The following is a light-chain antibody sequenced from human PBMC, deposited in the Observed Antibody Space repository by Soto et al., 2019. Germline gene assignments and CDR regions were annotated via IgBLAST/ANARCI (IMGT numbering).Light chain of an antibody. V-gene: IGLV2-23*01. J-gene: IGLJ2*01. CDR1: SSDVGSYNL. CDR3: CSYAGSSTVV. CDR2: EGS. Sequence: QSALTQPASVSGSPVQSITISCTGTSSDVGSYNLVSWYQQHPGKAPKLMIYEGSKRPSGVSNRFSGSKSGKTASLTISGLQAEDEADYYCCSYAGSSTVVFGGGTKLTVL.